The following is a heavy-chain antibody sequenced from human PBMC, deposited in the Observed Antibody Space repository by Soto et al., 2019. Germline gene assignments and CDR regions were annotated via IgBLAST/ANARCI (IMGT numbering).Heavy chain of an antibody. J-gene: IGHJ6*02. Sequence: GGSLRLSCAASGFTFSSYAMHWVRQAPGKGLEWVAVISYDGSNKYYADSVKGRFTISRDNSKNTLYLQMNSLRAEDTAVYYCARDLTDIVVVPAADYYYGMDVWGQGTTVTVSS. CDR2: ISYDGSNK. CDR1: GFTFSSYA. D-gene: IGHD2-2*01. V-gene: IGHV3-30-3*01. CDR3: ARDLTDIVVVPAADYYYGMDV.